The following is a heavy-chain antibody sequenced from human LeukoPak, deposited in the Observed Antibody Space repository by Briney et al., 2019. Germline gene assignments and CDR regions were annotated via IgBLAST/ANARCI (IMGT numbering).Heavy chain of an antibody. D-gene: IGHD6-19*01. CDR2: IRYDGSNK. Sequence: GGSLRLSCAASGFIFSSYGMHWVRQAPGKGLEWVAFIRYDGSNKYYADSVKGRFTISRDNSKNTLYLQMNSLRAEDTAVYYCAKDHAGIAVAGYFDYWGQGTLVTVSS. J-gene: IGHJ4*02. CDR3: AKDHAGIAVAGYFDY. CDR1: GFIFSSYG. V-gene: IGHV3-30*02.